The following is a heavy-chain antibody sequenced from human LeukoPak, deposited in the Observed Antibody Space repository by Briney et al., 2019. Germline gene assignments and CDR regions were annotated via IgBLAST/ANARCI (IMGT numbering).Heavy chain of an antibody. J-gene: IGHJ4*02. CDR2: ISSSSSYI. Sequence: GGSLRLSCAASGFTFSSYSMNWVRQAPGKGLEWVSSISSSSSYIYYADSVKGRFTISRDNAKNSLYLQMNSLRAEDTAVYYCARAPGIVAPTFYFDYWGQGTLVTVSS. CDR3: ARAPGIVAPTFYFDY. V-gene: IGHV3-21*01. CDR1: GFTFSSYS. D-gene: IGHD2-21*01.